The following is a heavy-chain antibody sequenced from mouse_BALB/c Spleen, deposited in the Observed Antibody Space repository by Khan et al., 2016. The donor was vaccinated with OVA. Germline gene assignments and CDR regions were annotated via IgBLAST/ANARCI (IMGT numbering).Heavy chain of an antibody. CDR1: GYSITSGYG. CDR2: ISYSGST. CDR3: ARTARIKY. Sequence: EVQLQQSGPGLVKPAQSLSLTCTVTGYSITSGYGWNWNRQFPGNKLEWMGYISYSGSTNYNQYLKSRISITRDTSKNQFFLQLNSVTTEYTATYYCARTARIKYWGQGTTLTVSS. D-gene: IGHD1-2*01. V-gene: IGHV3-2*02. J-gene: IGHJ2*01.